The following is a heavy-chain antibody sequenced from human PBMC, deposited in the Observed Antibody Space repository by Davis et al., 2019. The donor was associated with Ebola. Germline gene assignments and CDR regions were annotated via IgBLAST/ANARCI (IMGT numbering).Heavy chain of an antibody. V-gene: IGHV3-23*01. Sequence: PGGSLRLSCAGSGFTFSTYAMTWVRQAPGKGLEWVSRISGSGGDPHYADSVKGRFTISRDNSKNTLYVQVNSLRAEDTAIYYCAKTRCATCHSPDSWGQGTLVTVSS. CDR1: GFTFSTYA. J-gene: IGHJ4*02. CDR3: AKTRCATCHSPDS. CDR2: ISGSGGDP.